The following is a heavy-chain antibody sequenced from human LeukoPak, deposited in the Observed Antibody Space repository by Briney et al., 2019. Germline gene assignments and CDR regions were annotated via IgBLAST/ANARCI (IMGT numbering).Heavy chain of an antibody. CDR1: GYTFTSYG. J-gene: IGHJ4*02. Sequence: GASVKVSCKASGYTFTSYGISWVRQAPGKGLEWMGWISAYNGNTKYAQKLQGRVTMTTDTSTSTAYMELRSLRSDDAAVYYCARDLSIAAAGTYGYCGQGTLVIVSS. D-gene: IGHD6-13*01. CDR3: ARDLSIAAAGTYGY. V-gene: IGHV1-18*01. CDR2: ISAYNGNT.